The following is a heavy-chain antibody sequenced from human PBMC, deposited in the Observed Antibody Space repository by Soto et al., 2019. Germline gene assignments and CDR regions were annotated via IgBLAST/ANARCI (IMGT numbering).Heavy chain of an antibody. D-gene: IGHD3-16*01. V-gene: IGHV3-23*01. J-gene: IGHJ2*01. CDR2: ISGSGGST. Sequence: GGSLRLSCAASGFTFSSYAMSWVRQAPGKGLEWVSAISGSGGSTYYADSVKGRFTISRDNSKNTLYLQMNSLRAEDTAVYYCAKVGVFYLLLRCSSRSTLFPYTTLSDL. CDR3: AKVGVFYLLLRCSSRSTLFPYTTLSDL. CDR1: GFTFSSYA.